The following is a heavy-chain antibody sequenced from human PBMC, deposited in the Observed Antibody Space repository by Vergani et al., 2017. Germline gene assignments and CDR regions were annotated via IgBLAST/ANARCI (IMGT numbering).Heavy chain of an antibody. CDR3: ARGHSSSGDGGGFFGY. Sequence: EVQLVESGGGLVQPGRSLRLSCAASGFTFDDYAMHWVRHAPGKGLEWVSGISWNSGSIGYADSVKGRFTISRDNAKNSLYLQMNSLRTEDKAVYYCARGHSSSGDGGGFFGYWGQGTLVTVSS. V-gene: IGHV3-9*01. J-gene: IGHJ4*02. D-gene: IGHD6-13*01. CDR2: ISWNSGSI. CDR1: GFTFDDYA.